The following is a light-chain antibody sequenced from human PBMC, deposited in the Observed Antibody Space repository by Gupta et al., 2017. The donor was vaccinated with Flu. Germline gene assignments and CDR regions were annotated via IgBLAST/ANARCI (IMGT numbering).Light chain of an antibody. CDR2: NDS. V-gene: IGLV3-25*03. CDR1: VFPKQY. Sequence: SYELPQPPSVSVSPGQTARITCPGDVFPKQYVYWYQQKAGQAPMLLMYNDSGRHSGIPGRFSGSNYGTTATLTITGVQAEGEADYYCHSGESNGTYWVFGGGTKRTVL. CDR3: HSGESNGTYWV. J-gene: IGLJ3*02.